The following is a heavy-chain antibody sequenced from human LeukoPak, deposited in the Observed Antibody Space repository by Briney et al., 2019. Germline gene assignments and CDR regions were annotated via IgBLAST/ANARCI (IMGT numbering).Heavy chain of an antibody. CDR2: IIPIFGTA. V-gene: IGHV1-69*01. D-gene: IGHD3-9*01. CDR1: GGTFSSYA. CDR3: ATGGEAITIGFDN. J-gene: IGHJ4*01. Sequence: SVKVSCTASGGTFSSYAISWVRQAPGQGLEWMGGIIPIFGTANYAQKFQGRVTITADESTSTAYMELSSLRSEDTAVYYCATGGEAITIGFDNWGKEPWSPSPQ.